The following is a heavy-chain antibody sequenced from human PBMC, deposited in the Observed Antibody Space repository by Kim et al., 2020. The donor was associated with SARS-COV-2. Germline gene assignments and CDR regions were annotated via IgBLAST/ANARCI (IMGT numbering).Heavy chain of an antibody. CDR1: GFTFSSYS. CDR3: ARDGGQVGATSIDFDY. D-gene: IGHD1-26*01. J-gene: IGHJ4*02. CDR2: ISSSSSTI. Sequence: GGSLRLSCADSGFTFSSYSMNWVRQAPGKGLEWVSYISSSSSTIYYADSVKGRFTISRDNAKNSLYLQMNSLRDEDTAVYYCARDGGQVGATSIDFDYWGQGTLVTVSS. V-gene: IGHV3-48*02.